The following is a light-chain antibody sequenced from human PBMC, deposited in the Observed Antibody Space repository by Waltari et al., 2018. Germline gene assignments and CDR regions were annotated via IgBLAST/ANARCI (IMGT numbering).Light chain of an antibody. CDR1: RSKLGAGYD. V-gene: IGLV1-40*01. Sequence: QSVLTQPPSVSGAPGQAVTISCTGSRSKLGAGYDLHRHQQLPGTAPKLLIDGNSNRPSGVPDRFSGSKSGTSASLAITGLQAEDEADYYCQSYDSSLSGNYVFGTGTKVTVL. CDR3: QSYDSSLSGNYV. CDR2: GNS. J-gene: IGLJ1*01.